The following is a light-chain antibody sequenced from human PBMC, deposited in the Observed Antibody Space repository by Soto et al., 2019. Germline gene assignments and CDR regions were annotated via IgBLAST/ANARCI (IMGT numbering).Light chain of an antibody. Sequence: QSALTQSASVSGSPGQSITISCTGSSSDIGTYNLVSWYQQYPGKAPKLLIYEDSRRPSGVSDRFSGSKSGNTASLTISGLQAEDEADYYCCSYADGTTLLFGGGTKLTVL. V-gene: IGLV2-23*02. CDR3: CSYADGTTLL. CDR2: EDS. CDR1: SSDIGTYNL. J-gene: IGLJ2*01.